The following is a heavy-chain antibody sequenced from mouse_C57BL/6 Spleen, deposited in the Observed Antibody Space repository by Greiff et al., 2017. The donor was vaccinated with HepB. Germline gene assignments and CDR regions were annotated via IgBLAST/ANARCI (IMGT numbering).Heavy chain of an antibody. V-gene: IGHV5-9-1*02. CDR1: GFTFSSYA. Sequence: VQLKESGEGLVKPGGSLKLSCAASGFTFSSYAMSWVRQTPEKRLEWVAYISSGGDYIYYADTVKGRFTISRDNARNTLYLQMSSLKSEDTAMYYCTREDSYGAMDYWGQGTSVTVSS. D-gene: IGHD3-3*01. CDR2: ISSGGDYI. CDR3: TREDSYGAMDY. J-gene: IGHJ4*01.